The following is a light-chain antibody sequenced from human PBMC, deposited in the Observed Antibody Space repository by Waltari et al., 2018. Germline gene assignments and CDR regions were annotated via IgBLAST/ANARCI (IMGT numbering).Light chain of an antibody. Sequence: QSALTQPASVSGSPGQSITISCSGSGSHVGSYNLLSWYQQHPGKAPKLIIYEVNMRPSGVSDRFSGSKSGVTASLTISGLQAEDEAVYFCCSFATNSIVIFGGGTKLTVL. CDR2: EVN. V-gene: IGLV2-23*02. J-gene: IGLJ2*01. CDR3: CSFATNSIVI. CDR1: GSHVGSYNL.